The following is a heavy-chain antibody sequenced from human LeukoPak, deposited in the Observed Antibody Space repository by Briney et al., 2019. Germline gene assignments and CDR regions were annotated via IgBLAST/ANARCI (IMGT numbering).Heavy chain of an antibody. D-gene: IGHD5-18*01. V-gene: IGHV4-34*01. CDR3: ARQTAKNVDTARFDY. Sequence: KPSETLSLTCAVYGGSFSGYYWSWIHQPPGKGLEWIGEINHSGSTNYNPSLKSRVTISVDTSKNQFSLRLSSVTAADTAVYYCARQTAKNVDTARFDYWGQGTLVAVSS. J-gene: IGHJ4*02. CDR2: INHSGST. CDR1: GGSFSGYY.